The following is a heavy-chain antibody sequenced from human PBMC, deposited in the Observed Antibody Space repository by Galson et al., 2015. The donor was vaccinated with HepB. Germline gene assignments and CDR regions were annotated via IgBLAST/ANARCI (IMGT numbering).Heavy chain of an antibody. V-gene: IGHV3-30-3*01. CDR2: ISYDGSNK. Sequence: SLRLSCAASGFTFSSYAMHWVRQAPGKGLEWVAVISYDGSNKYYADSVKGRFTISRDNSKNTLYLQMNSLRAEDTAVYYCARASYSSGRLGYWGQGTLVTVSS. CDR3: ARASYSSGRLGY. D-gene: IGHD6-19*01. J-gene: IGHJ4*02. CDR1: GFTFSSYA.